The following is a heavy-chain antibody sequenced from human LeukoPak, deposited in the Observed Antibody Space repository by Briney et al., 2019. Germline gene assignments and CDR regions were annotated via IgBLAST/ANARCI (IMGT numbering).Heavy chain of an antibody. Sequence: GGSLRLSCAASGFTFSSYGMHWVRQAPGKGLEWVAVIWYDGSHKYYADSVKSRFTISRDNSKNTLHLQMNSLRAEDTAVYYCARDLLLWFGELSGDSDYWGQGTLVTVSS. V-gene: IGHV3-33*01. J-gene: IGHJ4*02. CDR3: ARDLLLWFGELSGDSDY. CDR1: GFTFSSYG. D-gene: IGHD3-10*01. CDR2: IWYDGSHK.